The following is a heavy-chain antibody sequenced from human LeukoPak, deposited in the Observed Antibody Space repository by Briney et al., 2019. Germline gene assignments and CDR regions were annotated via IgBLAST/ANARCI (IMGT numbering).Heavy chain of an antibody. CDR3: VRVRGSYHGHFDY. Sequence: GGSLRLSCAASGFTFSSYSMNWVRQAPGKGLEWVSSISSSSSYIYYADSVKGRFTISRDNAKNSLYLQMNSLRAEDTAVYYCVRVRGSYHGHFDYWGQGTLVTVSS. J-gene: IGHJ4*02. V-gene: IGHV3-21*01. D-gene: IGHD1-26*01. CDR1: GFTFSSYS. CDR2: ISSSSSYI.